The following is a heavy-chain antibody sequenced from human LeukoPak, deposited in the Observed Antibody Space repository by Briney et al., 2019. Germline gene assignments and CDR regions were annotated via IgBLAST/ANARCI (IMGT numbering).Heavy chain of an antibody. CDR3: AKDAEVITTGY. V-gene: IGHV3-30*18. D-gene: IGHD3-22*01. CDR1: GFTFSSYG. J-gene: IGHJ4*02. CDR2: ISYDGSNK. Sequence: GGSLRLSCAASGFTFSSYGMHWVRQAPGKGLEWVAVISYDGSNKYYADSVKGRFTISRDNSKNTLYLQMNSLRAEDTAVYYCAKDAEVITTGYWGQGTLVTVSS.